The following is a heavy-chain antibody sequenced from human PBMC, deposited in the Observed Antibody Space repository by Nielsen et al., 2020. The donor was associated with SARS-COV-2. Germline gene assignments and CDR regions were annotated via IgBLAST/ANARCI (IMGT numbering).Heavy chain of an antibody. CDR3: ARLSSAPWGEFDY. D-gene: IGHD1-26*01. Sequence: GESLKISCTAFGFDLSDYYMSWLRQAPGKGLEWVSWISSTDSGATVNYPDSVRGRFTISRDNAKNSLYLQMNSLKNEDTAVYYCARLSSAPWGEFDYWGQGTQVTVSS. CDR1: GFDLSDYY. CDR2: ISSTDSGATV. V-gene: IGHV3-11*04. J-gene: IGHJ4*02.